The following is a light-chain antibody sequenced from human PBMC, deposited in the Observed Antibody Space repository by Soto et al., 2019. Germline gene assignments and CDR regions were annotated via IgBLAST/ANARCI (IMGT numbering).Light chain of an antibody. CDR2: WAS. CDR3: LQYYNPPQT. V-gene: IGKV4-1*01. CDR1: QSILYSPNNKNY. Sequence: DIVMTQSPDSLAVSLGERATINCKSSQSILYSPNNKNYLAWYQQKPGQPPKLLIYWASTRESGVPDRFSGSGSGTDFTLTISSLQAEDVAVHYCLQYYNPPQTFGQGTKVEIK. J-gene: IGKJ1*01.